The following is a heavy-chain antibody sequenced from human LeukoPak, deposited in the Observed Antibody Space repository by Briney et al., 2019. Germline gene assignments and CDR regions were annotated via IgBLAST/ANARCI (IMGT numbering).Heavy chain of an antibody. CDR3: ARDSPYCSGGSCYQDY. V-gene: IGHV4-4*07. D-gene: IGHD2-15*01. Sequence: SETLSLTCTVSGASISRYYWSWIRQPAGKGLEWIGRIYTSGSTNYNPSLKSRVTMSVDTSKNQFSLKLSSVTAADTAVYYCARDSPYCSGGSCYQDYWGQGTLVTVSS. J-gene: IGHJ4*02. CDR1: GASISRYY. CDR2: IYTSGST.